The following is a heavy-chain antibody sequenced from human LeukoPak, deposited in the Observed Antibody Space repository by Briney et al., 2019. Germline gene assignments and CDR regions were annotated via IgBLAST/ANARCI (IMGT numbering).Heavy chain of an antibody. CDR2: VHLNGNT. CDR3: AREGGPYRPLDY. CDR1: GGSVTSTNW. J-gene: IGHJ4*02. Sequence: PSGTLSLTCGVSGGSVTSTNWWTWIRQPPGKGLEWIGEVHLNGNTNYNPSLYGRVTMSVDKSENHVSLKLTSLTAADTAVYYCAREGGPYRPLDYSGREPWSPSPQ. D-gene: IGHD6-25*01. V-gene: IGHV4-4*02.